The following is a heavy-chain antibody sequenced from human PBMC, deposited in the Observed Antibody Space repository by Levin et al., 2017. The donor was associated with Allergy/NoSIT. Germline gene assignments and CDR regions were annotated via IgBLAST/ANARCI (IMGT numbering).Heavy chain of an antibody. V-gene: IGHV3-53*01. CDR2: IYSGGST. Sequence: HPGGSLRLSCAASGFTVTSNYMSWVRQAPGKGLEWVSIIYSGGSTYHADSVKGRFTISRDNSKNTLYLQMNSLRAEDTAVYYCARAPKSTSLTTTWAYYFDYWGQGTLVTVSS. CDR1: GFTVTSNY. CDR3: ARAPKSTSLTTTWAYYFDY. J-gene: IGHJ4*02. D-gene: IGHD1-14*01.